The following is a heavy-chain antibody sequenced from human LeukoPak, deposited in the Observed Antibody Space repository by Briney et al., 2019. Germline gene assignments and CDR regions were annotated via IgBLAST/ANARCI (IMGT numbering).Heavy chain of an antibody. CDR3: AKDWYYYDSSGYYFDY. CDR2: IWYDGSNK. J-gene: IGHJ4*02. CDR1: GFTFSSYG. Sequence: PGRSLRLSCAASGFTFSSYGMHWVRQAPGKGLEWVAVIWYDGSNKYYADSVKDRFTISRDNSKNTLYLQMNSLRAEDTAVYYCAKDWYYYDSSGYYFDYWGQGTLVTVSS. D-gene: IGHD3-22*01. V-gene: IGHV3-33*06.